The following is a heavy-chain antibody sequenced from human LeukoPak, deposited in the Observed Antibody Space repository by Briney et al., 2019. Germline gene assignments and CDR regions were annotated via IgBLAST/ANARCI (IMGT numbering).Heavy chain of an antibody. Sequence: GGSLRLSCAASGFTFDDYAMHWVRQAPGKGLEWVSGISWNSGSIGYADSVKGRFTISRDNAKNSLYLQMNSLRAEDTAVYYCARDRGTYYYDTSSHYDAFDIWGQGTMVTVSS. J-gene: IGHJ3*02. CDR1: GFTFDDYA. D-gene: IGHD3-22*01. CDR3: ARDRGTYYYDTSSHYDAFDI. V-gene: IGHV3-9*01. CDR2: ISWNSGSI.